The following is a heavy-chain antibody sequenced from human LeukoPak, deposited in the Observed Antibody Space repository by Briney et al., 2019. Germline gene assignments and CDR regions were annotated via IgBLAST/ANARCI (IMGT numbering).Heavy chain of an antibody. CDR2: IIPIFGTA. CDR1: GGTFSSYA. Sequence: ASVKVSCKASGGTFSSYAISWVRQAPGQGLEWMGGIIPIFGTANYAQKLQGRVTMTTDTSTSTAYMELRSLRSDDTAVYYCARDSPLTMNIAARLPRNSNDAFDIWGQGTMVTVSS. V-gene: IGHV1-69*05. D-gene: IGHD6-6*01. CDR3: ARDSPLTMNIAARLPRNSNDAFDI. J-gene: IGHJ3*02.